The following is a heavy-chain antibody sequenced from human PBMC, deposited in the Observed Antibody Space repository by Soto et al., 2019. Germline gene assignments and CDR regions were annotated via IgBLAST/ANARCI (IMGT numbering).Heavy chain of an antibody. CDR1: GFIFPNYA. J-gene: IGHJ1*01. CDR3: VLGITYYWAN. Sequence: EVQLLDSGGDLVHPGDSLTLACAASGFIFPNYAMSWLRQAPGKGLEWVSAIAVGDRRTYYADSVKGRFTISRDTSRNPLYPQMNNLRAEEAAVYFCVLGITYYWANWGRCSLVTVS. D-gene: IGHD1-1*01. V-gene: IGHV3-23*01. CDR2: IAVGDRRT.